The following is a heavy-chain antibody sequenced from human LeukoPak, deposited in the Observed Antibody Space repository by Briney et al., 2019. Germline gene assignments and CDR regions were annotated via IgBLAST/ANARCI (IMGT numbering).Heavy chain of an antibody. J-gene: IGHJ4*02. CDR2: IYNSVN. V-gene: IGHV4-59*01. Sequence: SETLSLTCTVSGASISSYYWSWIRQPPGKGLEWIGYIYNSVNDYNPSLKSRVIISSDPSKNQFSLRLSSMTAADTAVYYCAILPTVWGQGTLVTVSS. D-gene: IGHD1-14*01. CDR3: AILPTV. CDR1: GASISSYY.